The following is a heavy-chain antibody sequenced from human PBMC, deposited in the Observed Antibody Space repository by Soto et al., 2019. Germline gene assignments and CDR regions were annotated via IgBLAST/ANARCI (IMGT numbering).Heavy chain of an antibody. CDR2: ISSYNGNT. V-gene: IGHV1-18*01. D-gene: IGHD4-4*01. CDR3: ARDWRSTATTSGDY. Sequence: ASVKVSCKASGYTFTSYGISWVRQAPGQGLEWMGWISSYNGNTNYAQKFQGRVSMTTDTSTSTTYMELRSLRSDDTAVYYCARDWRSTATTSGDYWGQGTLVTVSS. J-gene: IGHJ4*02. CDR1: GYTFTSYG.